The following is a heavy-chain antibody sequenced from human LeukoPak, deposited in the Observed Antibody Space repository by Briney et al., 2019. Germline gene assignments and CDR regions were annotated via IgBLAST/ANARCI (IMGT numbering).Heavy chain of an antibody. CDR2: IVVGSGNT. CDR1: GFTFARSA. CDR3: AALVDYYDSSGYYVDY. J-gene: IGHJ4*02. D-gene: IGHD3-22*01. V-gene: IGHV1-58*02. Sequence: SVKVSCKASGFTFARSAMQWVRQARGQRLEWIGWIVVGSGNTNYAQKFQERVTISRDMSTSTAYMEPSSLRSEDTAVYYCAALVDYYDSSGYYVDYWGQGTLVTVSS.